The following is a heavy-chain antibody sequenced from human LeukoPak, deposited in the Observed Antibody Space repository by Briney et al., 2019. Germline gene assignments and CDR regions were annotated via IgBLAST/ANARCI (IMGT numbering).Heavy chain of an antibody. CDR3: ARADFWSGYRTYYFDY. Sequence: SSQTLSLTCTVSGGSISSGSYYWSWLRRPAGKGLEWIGRIYTSGTTNYNPSLKSRVTISVDTSKNQFSLKLSSVTAADTAVYYCARADFWSGYRTYYFDYWGQGTLVTVSS. D-gene: IGHD3-3*01. CDR1: GGSISSGSYY. CDR2: IYTSGTT. J-gene: IGHJ4*02. V-gene: IGHV4-61*02.